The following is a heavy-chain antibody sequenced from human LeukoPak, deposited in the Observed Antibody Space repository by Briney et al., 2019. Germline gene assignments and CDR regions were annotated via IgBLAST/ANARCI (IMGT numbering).Heavy chain of an antibody. CDR3: ARDVAATGTYTDY. CDR2: ISYDGKKE. CDR1: GFTFSNYA. J-gene: IGHJ4*02. V-gene: IGHV3-30*04. D-gene: IGHD6-13*01. Sequence: SGGSLRLSCTASGFTFSNYAIHWVRQSPGKGLEWVAVISYDGKKESYSDSVKGRFTISRDNLKNTLYLQMNSLRAEDTAVYYCARDVAATGTYTDYWGQGTLVTVSS.